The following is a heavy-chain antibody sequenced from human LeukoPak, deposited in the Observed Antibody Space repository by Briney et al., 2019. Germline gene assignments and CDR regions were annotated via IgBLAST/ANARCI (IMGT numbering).Heavy chain of an antibody. CDR1: GFTFSNLW. CDR3: ATSTAAAGTD. CDR2: IKQDGSEK. V-gene: IGHV3-7*03. J-gene: IGHJ4*02. D-gene: IGHD6-13*01. Sequence: GGSLRLSCAASGFTFSNLWMSWVRPATGKGREWVANIKQDGSEKHYVDSVKGRFTISRDNDQNSLYLQMNSLRTEDTAIYYCATSTAAAGTDWGQGTLVTVSS.